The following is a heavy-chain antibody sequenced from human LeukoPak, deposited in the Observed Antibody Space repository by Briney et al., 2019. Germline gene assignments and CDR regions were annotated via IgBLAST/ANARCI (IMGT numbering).Heavy chain of an antibody. V-gene: IGHV1-69*04. Sequence: APVKVSCKASGGTFSSYAISWVRQAPGQGLEWMGRIIPILGIANYAQKFQGRVTITADKSTSTAYMELSSLRSEDTAVYYCARATTVTTFDYWGQGTLVTVSS. CDR1: GGTFSSYA. CDR3: ARATTVTTFDY. J-gene: IGHJ4*02. CDR2: IIPILGIA. D-gene: IGHD4-11*01.